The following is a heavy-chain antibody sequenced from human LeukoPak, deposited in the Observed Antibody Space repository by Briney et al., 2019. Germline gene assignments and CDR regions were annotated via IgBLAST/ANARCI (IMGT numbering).Heavy chain of an antibody. CDR2: ISSSIGYI. CDR3: AASTKHTAMVDY. Sequence: GGSLRLSCAASGFTFGSYSMNWVRQAPGEGLEWVSSISSSIGYIYYAGSVKGGFTTSRDTAKNSLYLQMNSLRAEDTAVYYCAASTKHTAMVDYWGQGTLVTVSS. CDR1: GFTFGSYS. J-gene: IGHJ4*02. V-gene: IGHV3-21*01. D-gene: IGHD5-18*01.